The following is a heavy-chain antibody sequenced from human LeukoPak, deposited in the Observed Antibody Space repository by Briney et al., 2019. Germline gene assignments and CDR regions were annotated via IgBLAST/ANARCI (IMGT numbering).Heavy chain of an antibody. CDR2: IIPILGAA. V-gene: IGHV1-69*01. CDR3: ASSYYYDSSGYPYYFDY. D-gene: IGHD3-22*01. J-gene: IGHJ4*02. CDR1: GGTFSSYA. Sequence: VKVSCKASGGTFSSYAISWVRQAPGQGLECMGGIIPILGAANYAQKFQGRVTITADESTSTAYMELSSLRSEDTAVYYCASSYYYDSSGYPYYFDYWGQGTLVTVSS.